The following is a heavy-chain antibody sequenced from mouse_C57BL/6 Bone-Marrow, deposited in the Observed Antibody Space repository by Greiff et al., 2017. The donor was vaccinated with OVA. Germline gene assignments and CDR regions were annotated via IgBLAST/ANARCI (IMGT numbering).Heavy chain of an antibody. J-gene: IGHJ3*01. Sequence: VQLQQSGAELVRPGTSVKVSCKASGYAFTNYLIEWVKQRPGQGLEWIGVINPGSGGTNYNEKFKGKATLTADKSSSTAYMQLSSLTSEDSAVYFCARSYYGSSPWFAYWGQGTLVTVSA. D-gene: IGHD1-1*01. V-gene: IGHV1-54*01. CDR2: INPGSGGT. CDR3: ARSYYGSSPWFAY. CDR1: GYAFTNYL.